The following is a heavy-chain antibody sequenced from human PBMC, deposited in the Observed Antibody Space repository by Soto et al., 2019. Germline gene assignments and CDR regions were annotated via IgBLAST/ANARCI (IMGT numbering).Heavy chain of an antibody. CDR3: AHRLYDYFWGSYRYHGWFDP. Sequence: QITLKESGPTLVKPTQTLTLTCTFSGFSLSTSGVGVGWIRQPPGKALEWLALIYWDDDKRYSPSLKSRLTITKNTSKNHVVLTMTSMDPVDTATYYCAHRLYDYFWGSYRYHGWFDPWGQGTLVNVSS. CDR2: IYWDDDK. J-gene: IGHJ5*02. D-gene: IGHD3-16*02. CDR1: GFSLSTSGVG. V-gene: IGHV2-5*02.